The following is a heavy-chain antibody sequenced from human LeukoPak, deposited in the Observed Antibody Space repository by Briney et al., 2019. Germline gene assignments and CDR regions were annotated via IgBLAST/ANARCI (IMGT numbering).Heavy chain of an antibody. D-gene: IGHD3-10*01. Sequence: PGGSLRLSCAASGFTFTTYSLNWVRQAPGKGLEWVSYISGRGNTIYYADSVKGRFTISRDNAKNSLYLQMNSLRAEDTAVYYCAKGYYASGSYGWFDTWGQGTLVTVSS. J-gene: IGHJ5*02. CDR3: AKGYYASGSYGWFDT. CDR1: GFTFTTYS. CDR2: ISGRGNTI. V-gene: IGHV3-48*01.